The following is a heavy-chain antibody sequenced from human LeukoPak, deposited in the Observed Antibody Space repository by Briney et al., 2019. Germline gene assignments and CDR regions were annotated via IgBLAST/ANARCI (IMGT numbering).Heavy chain of an antibody. CDR1: GDSISPHY. V-gene: IGHV4-59*11. D-gene: IGHD3-22*01. Sequence: SETLSLTCTVSGDSISPHYWIWVRQPTGKGLEWIGYIYYSGSTDYNPSLKSRVTFSVDPSKNQFSLKLSSVTAADTAVYYCARYLVYGSSGFGDALDIWGQGTMVTVSP. CDR3: ARYLVYGSSGFGDALDI. J-gene: IGHJ3*02. CDR2: IYYSGST.